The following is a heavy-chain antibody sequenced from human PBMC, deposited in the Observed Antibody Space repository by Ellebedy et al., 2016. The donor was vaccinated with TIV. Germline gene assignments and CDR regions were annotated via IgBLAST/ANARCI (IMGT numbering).Heavy chain of an antibody. J-gene: IGHJ4*02. D-gene: IGHD3-3*01. CDR2: IYYSGST. Sequence: MPSETLSLTCTVSGGSISSSSYYRGWIRQPPGKGLEWIGSIYYSGSTYYNPSLKSRVTISVDTSKNQFSLKLTSVTAPDTAVYYCARQRSKGTIFGVVEDYWGQGTLVTVSS. CDR3: ARQRSKGTIFGVVEDY. V-gene: IGHV4-39*01. CDR1: GGSISSSSYY.